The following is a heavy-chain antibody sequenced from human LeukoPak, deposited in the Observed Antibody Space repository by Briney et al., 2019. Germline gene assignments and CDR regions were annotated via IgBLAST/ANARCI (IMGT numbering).Heavy chain of an antibody. J-gene: IGHJ6*03. Sequence: ASVKVSCKASGYTFTSYDINWVRQATGQGHECMGWMNPNSGNTGYAQKFQGRVTMTRNNSISTAYMELSSLRSEDAAVYYCARAQGAGIKRDYYYLDVWGKGTTVTVSS. V-gene: IGHV1-8*01. CDR3: ARAQGAGIKRDYYYLDV. CDR1: GYTFTSYD. CDR2: MNPNSGNT. D-gene: IGHD1-1*01.